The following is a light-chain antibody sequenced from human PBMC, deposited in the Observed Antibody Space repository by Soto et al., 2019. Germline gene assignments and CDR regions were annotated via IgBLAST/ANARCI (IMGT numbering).Light chain of an antibody. Sequence: DVQVTQSPSTLPAPVADRVTIPCRASQSIDRSLAWYQQRPGKAPKLLIYHASSVESGVPSRFSGSGSGTEFTLTISSLPHEDFATYYWQYYNSYGTFGQGTKVDIK. J-gene: IGKJ1*01. CDR1: QSIDRS. CDR3: QYYNSYGT. CDR2: HAS. V-gene: IGKV1-5*01.